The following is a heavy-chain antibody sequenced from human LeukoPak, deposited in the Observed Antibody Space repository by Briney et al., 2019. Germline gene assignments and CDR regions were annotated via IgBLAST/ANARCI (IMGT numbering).Heavy chain of an antibody. CDR1: GGSISSYY. J-gene: IGHJ6*02. V-gene: IGHV4-4*07. CDR3: ARFEYSSSWTDYYYYGMDV. Sequence: SETLSLTCTVSGGSISSYYWSWIRQPAGKGLEWIGRIYTSGSTNYNPSLKSRVTMSVDTSKNQFSLKLSSVTAADTAVYYCARFEYSSSWTDYYYYGMDVWGQGTTVTVSS. D-gene: IGHD6-13*01. CDR2: IYTSGST.